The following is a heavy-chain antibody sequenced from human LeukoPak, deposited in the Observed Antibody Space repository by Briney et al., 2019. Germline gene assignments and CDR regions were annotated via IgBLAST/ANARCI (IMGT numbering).Heavy chain of an antibody. J-gene: IGHJ4*02. CDR2: ISSSSSTI. V-gene: IGHV3-48*02. CDR1: GFTFSSYS. CDR3: ARIDSSSWYGDLAY. Sequence: PGGSLRLSCAASGFTFSSYSMNWVRQAPGKGLEWVSYISSSSSTIYYADSVKGRFTISRDNAKNSLYLQMNSLRDEDTAVYYCARIDSSSWYGDLAYRGQGTLVTVSS. D-gene: IGHD6-13*01.